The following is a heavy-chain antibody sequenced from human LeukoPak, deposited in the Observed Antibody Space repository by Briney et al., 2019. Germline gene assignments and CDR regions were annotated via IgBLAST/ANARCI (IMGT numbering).Heavy chain of an antibody. CDR3: ARDGLRYDSSGYYPYNWFDP. V-gene: IGHV1-18*04. D-gene: IGHD3-22*01. CDR1: GYTFTSYY. CDR2: ISAYNGNT. Sequence: GASVKVSCKASGYTFTSYYMHWVRQAPGQGLEWMGWISAYNGNTNYAQKLQGRVTMTTDTSTSTAYMELRSLRSDDTAVYYCARDGLRYDSSGYYPYNWFDPWGQGTLVTVSS. J-gene: IGHJ5*02.